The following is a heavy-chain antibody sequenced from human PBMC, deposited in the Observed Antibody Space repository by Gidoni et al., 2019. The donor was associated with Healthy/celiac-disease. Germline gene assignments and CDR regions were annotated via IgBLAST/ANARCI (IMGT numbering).Heavy chain of an antibody. CDR1: GGSISSSNW. D-gene: IGHD6-19*01. Sequence: QVQLQESGPGLVKPSETLSLTCAVSGGSISSSNWWSWVRQPPGKGLGGIGEIYHRGSNNYNPSLKSRVTISVDKSKNQFSLKLSSVTAADTAVYDCARYSSGWWFDYWGQGTLVTVSS. CDR3: ARYSSGWWFDY. V-gene: IGHV4-4*02. CDR2: IYHRGSN. J-gene: IGHJ4*02.